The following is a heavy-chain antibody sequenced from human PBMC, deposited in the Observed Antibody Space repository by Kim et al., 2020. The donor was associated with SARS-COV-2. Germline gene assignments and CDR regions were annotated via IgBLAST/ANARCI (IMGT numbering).Heavy chain of an antibody. J-gene: IGHJ4*02. V-gene: IGHV4-34*01. CDR1: GGSFSGYY. Sequence: SETLSLTCAVYGGSFSGYYWSWIRQPPGKGLEWIGEINHSGSTNYNPSLKSRVTISVDTSKNQFSLKLSSVTAADTAVYYCARGSSITMIFGGYYFDYWGQGTLVTVSS. D-gene: IGHD3-22*01. CDR3: ARGSSITMIFGGYYFDY. CDR2: INHSGST.